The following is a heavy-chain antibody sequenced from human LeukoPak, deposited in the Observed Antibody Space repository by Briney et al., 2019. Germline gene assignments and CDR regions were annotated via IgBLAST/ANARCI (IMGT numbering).Heavy chain of an antibody. V-gene: IGHV3-74*01. D-gene: IGHD5-24*01. Sequence: PGGSLRLSCAASGFTFSSYWMHWVRQAPGKGLVWVSRINSDGSITSYADSVKGRFTISRDNSKNTLYLQMNSLRAEDTAVYYCAKGLRAVDAYNYYFDYWGQGTLVTVSS. J-gene: IGHJ4*02. CDR3: AKGLRAVDAYNYYFDY. CDR2: INSDGSIT. CDR1: GFTFSSYW.